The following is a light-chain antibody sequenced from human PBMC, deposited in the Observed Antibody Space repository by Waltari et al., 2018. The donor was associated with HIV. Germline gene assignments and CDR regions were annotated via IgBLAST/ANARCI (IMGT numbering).Light chain of an antibody. J-gene: IGLJ2*01. CDR2: EDN. V-gene: IGLV6-57*04. CDR3: QSWESSI. Sequence: NFMLTQPHSVSESPGKTVTISCTRSSGSIASNYVQWYQQHPGSAPTTVIYEDNPRPSVVPVQFSGPIDLASNAASLTVARLKTEDEAGYYCQSWESSILGGGTKLTAL. CDR1: SGSIASNY.